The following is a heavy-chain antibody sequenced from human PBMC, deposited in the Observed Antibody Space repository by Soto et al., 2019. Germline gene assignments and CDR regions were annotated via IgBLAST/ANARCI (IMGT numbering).Heavy chain of an antibody. D-gene: IGHD3-10*01. J-gene: IGHJ5*02. Sequence: GASVKVSCKASGGTFSSYAISWVRQAPGQGLEWMGGIIPIFGTANYAQKFQGRVTITADASTSTAYMELSSLRSDDTAVYYCVRQITMVREPNRFDPWGQRTLVTVSS. CDR3: VRQITMVREPNRFDP. CDR2: IIPIFGTA. CDR1: GGTFSSYA. V-gene: IGHV1-69*13.